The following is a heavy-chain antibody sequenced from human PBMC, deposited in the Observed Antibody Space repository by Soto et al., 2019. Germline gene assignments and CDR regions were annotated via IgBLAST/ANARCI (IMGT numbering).Heavy chain of an antibody. CDR1: GVTFSDFY. CDR3: AKPLSPFSSRYIDY. Sequence: PGGSLRLSCATSGVTFSDFYMSWVRQAPGKGPEWVSYISDDGYTICYADSLKGRFTISRDNARNSLDLQMTNLRAEDTAVYYCAKPLSPFSSRYIDYRAQGALVTVSS. CDR2: ISDDGYTI. V-gene: IGHV3-11*01. J-gene: IGHJ4*02. D-gene: IGHD6-19*01.